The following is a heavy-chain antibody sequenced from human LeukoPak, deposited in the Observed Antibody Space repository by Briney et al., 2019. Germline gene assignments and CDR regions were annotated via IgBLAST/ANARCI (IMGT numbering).Heavy chain of an antibody. CDR3: AAVEPQPWANYYDSSGYYYDWYFDL. J-gene: IGHJ2*01. Sequence: ASVKVSCKASGFTFTSSAMQWVRQARGQRLEWIGWIVVGSGNTNYAQKFQERVTITRDMSTSTAYMELSSLRSEDTAVYYCAAVEPQPWANYYDSSGYYYDWYFDLWGRGTLVTVSS. CDR2: IVVGSGNT. D-gene: IGHD3-22*01. V-gene: IGHV1-58*02. CDR1: GFTFTSSA.